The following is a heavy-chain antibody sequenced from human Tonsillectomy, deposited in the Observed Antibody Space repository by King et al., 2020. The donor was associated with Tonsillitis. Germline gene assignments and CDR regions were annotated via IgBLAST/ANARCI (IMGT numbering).Heavy chain of an antibody. V-gene: IGHV4-59*08. Sequence: QLQESGPGLVKPSETLSLTCTVSCGSISSDHWGWIRQPPGKGLEWVGNIYYSGSTNYNSSLQSRVTISIDTSRNQFSLKLRSVTAADTAVYFCARHIYGLGIRIWGQGTMVTVSS. J-gene: IGHJ3*02. CDR2: IYYSGST. CDR3: ARHIYGLGIRI. D-gene: IGHD3-10*01. CDR1: CGSISSDH.